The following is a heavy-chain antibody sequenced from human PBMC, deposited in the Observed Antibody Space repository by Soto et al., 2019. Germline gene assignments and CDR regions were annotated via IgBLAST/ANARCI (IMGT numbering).Heavy chain of an antibody. CDR3: ARGETYYYDSSGYYRGPSLWFFDL. Sequence: ASVKVSCKASGYTFTSYGISWVRQAPGQGLEWMGWISAYNGNTNYAQKLQGRVTMTTDTSTSTAYMELRSLRSDDTAVYYCARGETYYYDSSGYYRGPSLWFFDLWGRGTLVIVSS. J-gene: IGHJ2*01. V-gene: IGHV1-18*01. CDR1: GYTFTSYG. CDR2: ISAYNGNT. D-gene: IGHD3-22*01.